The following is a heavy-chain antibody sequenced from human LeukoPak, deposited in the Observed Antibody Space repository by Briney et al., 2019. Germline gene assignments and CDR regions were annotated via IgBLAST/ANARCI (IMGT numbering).Heavy chain of an antibody. V-gene: IGHV3-74*01. CDR3: ARDLAAALAAFDI. CDR2: INSDGSST. Sequence: GGSLRLSCEASGFTFSSYWMNWVRQAPGKGLVWVSRINSDGSSTSYADSVKGRFTISRDNAKNTLYLQMNSLRAEDTAVYYCARDLAAALAAFDIWGQGTMVTVSS. CDR1: GFTFSSYW. J-gene: IGHJ3*02. D-gene: IGHD6-13*01.